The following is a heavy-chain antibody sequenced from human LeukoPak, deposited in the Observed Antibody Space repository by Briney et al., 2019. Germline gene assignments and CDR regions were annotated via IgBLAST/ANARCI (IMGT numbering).Heavy chain of an antibody. D-gene: IGHD3-22*01. Sequence: SGGSLRLSCAASGFTFSSYSMNWVRQAPGKGLEWVSSISSSSSYIYYADSVKGRFTISRDNAKNSLYLQMNSLRAEDTAVYYCARSYYYDTSGYGRAFDIWGQGTMVTVSS. V-gene: IGHV3-21*01. CDR2: ISSSSSYI. CDR1: GFTFSSYS. CDR3: ARSYYYDTSGYGRAFDI. J-gene: IGHJ3*02.